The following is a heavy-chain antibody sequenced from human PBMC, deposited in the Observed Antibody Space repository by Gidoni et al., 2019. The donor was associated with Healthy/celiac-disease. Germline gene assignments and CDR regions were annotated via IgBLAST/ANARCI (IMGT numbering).Heavy chain of an antibody. J-gene: IGHJ3*02. CDR3: VKDIYYGSGSYPSNSFDI. D-gene: IGHD3-10*01. Sequence: EVQLVESGGGLVQPGGSLRLSCSASGFTFSSYDRHWVRQAPGKGLEYVSAISSNGGSTYYADSVKGRFTISRDNSKNTLYLQMSSLRAEDTAVYYCVKDIYYGSGSYPSNSFDIWGQGTMVTVSS. V-gene: IGHV3-64D*06. CDR2: ISSNGGST. CDR1: GFTFSSYD.